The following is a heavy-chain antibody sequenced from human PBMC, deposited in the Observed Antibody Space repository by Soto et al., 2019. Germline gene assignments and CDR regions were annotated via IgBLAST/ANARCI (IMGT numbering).Heavy chain of an antibody. CDR2: IIPIFGTA. J-gene: IGHJ6*02. CDR3: AREDGYNVGYGMDV. Sequence: GASVKVSCKASGGTFSSYAISWVRQAPGQGLEWMGGIIPIFGTANYAQKFQGRVTITADESTSTAYMELSSLRSEDTAVYYCAREDGYNVGYGMDVWGQGTTVTVSS. CDR1: GGTFSSYA. D-gene: IGHD5-12*01. V-gene: IGHV1-69*13.